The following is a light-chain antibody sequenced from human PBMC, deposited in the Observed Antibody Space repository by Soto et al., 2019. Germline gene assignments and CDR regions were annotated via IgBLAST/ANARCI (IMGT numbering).Light chain of an antibody. CDR3: QQRSNWPVT. J-gene: IGKJ1*01. CDR2: DAS. CDR1: QIVSSY. Sequence: EIVLTQSPATLSLSPGERATISCRASQIVSSYLAWYQQKPGQAPRLLMYDASNRATGIPARFSGSGSGTDFTLTISSLEPEDFAVYYCQQRSNWPVTFGQGTKV. V-gene: IGKV3-11*01.